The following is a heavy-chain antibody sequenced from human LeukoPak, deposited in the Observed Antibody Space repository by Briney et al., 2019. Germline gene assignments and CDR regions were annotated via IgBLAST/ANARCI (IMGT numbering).Heavy chain of an antibody. J-gene: IGHJ4*02. V-gene: IGHV4-30-4*01. CDR2: IYYSGST. CDR3: ARERATRELRYFDRTWYFDY. D-gene: IGHD3-9*01. CDR1: GGSISSGDYY. Sequence: PSETLSLTCTVSGGSISSGDYYWSWIRQPPGKGLEWIGYIYYSGSTCYNPSLKSRVTISVDTSKNQFSLKLSSVTAADTAVYYCARERATRELRYFDRTWYFDYWGQGTLVTVSS.